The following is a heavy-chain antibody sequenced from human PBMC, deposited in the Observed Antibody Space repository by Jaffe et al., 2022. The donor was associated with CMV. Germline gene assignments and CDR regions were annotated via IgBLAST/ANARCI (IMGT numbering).Heavy chain of an antibody. CDR2: IWYDGSNK. CDR3: ARSGYTDPTEYYFDY. CDR1: GFTFSSYG. J-gene: IGHJ4*02. Sequence: QVQLVESGGGVVQPGRSLRLSCAASGFTFSSYGMHWVRQAPGKGLEWVAVIWYDGSNKYYADSVKGRFTISRDNSKNTLYLQMNSLRAEDTAVYYCARSGYTDPTEYYFDYWGQGTLVTVSS. V-gene: IGHV3-33*08. D-gene: IGHD5-12*01.